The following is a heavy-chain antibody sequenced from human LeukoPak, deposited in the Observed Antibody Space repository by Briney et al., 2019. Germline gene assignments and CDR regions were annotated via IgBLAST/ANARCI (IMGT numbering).Heavy chain of an antibody. Sequence: PGGSLRLSCAASGFTFSSYAMSWVRQAPGKGLEWVSAISGSGGSTYYADSVKGRFTISRDNAKNSLYLQMNSLRAEDTAVYYCASGPIGPRIVDYWGQGTLVTVSS. CDR3: ASGPIGPRIVDY. D-gene: IGHD3-10*01. CDR1: GFTFSSYA. V-gene: IGHV3-23*01. CDR2: ISGSGGST. J-gene: IGHJ4*02.